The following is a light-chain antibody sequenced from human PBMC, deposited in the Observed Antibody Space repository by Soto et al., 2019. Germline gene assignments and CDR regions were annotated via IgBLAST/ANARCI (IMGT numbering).Light chain of an antibody. CDR1: QSLSSY. V-gene: IGKV3-11*01. Sequence: EIVLTQSPATLSLSPGERATLSCRASQSLSSYLAWYQQKPGQAPRLLIYDASNRATGIPARFSGSGSGTDFTLTISSLEPEDFATYYCQESYSSPFTIGPGTRVDVK. CDR3: QESYSSPFT. CDR2: DAS. J-gene: IGKJ3*01.